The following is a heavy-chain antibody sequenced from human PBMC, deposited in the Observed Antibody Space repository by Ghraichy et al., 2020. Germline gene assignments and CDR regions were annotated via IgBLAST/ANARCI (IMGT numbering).Heavy chain of an antibody. D-gene: IGHD2-15*01. CDR3: ARYCSGGSCPGSY. CDR1: GFTFSSYA. Sequence: LSLTCAASGFTFSSYAMSWVRQAPGKGLEWVSAISGSGGNTYYADSVKGRFTISRDNSKNTLYLQMNSLRAEDTAVYYCARYCSGGSCPGSYWGQGTLVTVSS. CDR2: ISGSGGNT. V-gene: IGHV3-23*01. J-gene: IGHJ4*02.